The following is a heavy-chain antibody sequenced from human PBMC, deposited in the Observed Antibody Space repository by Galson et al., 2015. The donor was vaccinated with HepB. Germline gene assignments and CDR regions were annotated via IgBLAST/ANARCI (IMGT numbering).Heavy chain of an antibody. CDR1: GGTFSSYA. V-gene: IGHV1-69*13. D-gene: IGHD6-13*01. J-gene: IGHJ4*02. CDR2: IIPIFGTA. Sequence: SVKVSCKASGGTFSSYAISWVRQAPGQGLEWMGGIIPIFGTANYAQKFQGRVTITADESTSTAYMELRSLRSEDTAVYYCARPRRAYRIEAHVYWGQGVLVTVSS. CDR3: ARPRRAYRIEAHVY.